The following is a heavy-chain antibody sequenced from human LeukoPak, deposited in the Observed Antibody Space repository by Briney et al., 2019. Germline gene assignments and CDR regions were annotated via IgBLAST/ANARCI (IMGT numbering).Heavy chain of an antibody. CDR3: ARDRAEIPRGNAFDV. CDR2: IYPYSST. D-gene: IGHD5-24*01. CDR1: GFTVSNNY. J-gene: IGHJ3*01. V-gene: IGHV3-53*01. Sequence: GGSLRLSRAASGFTVSNNYMNWVRQAPGKGLEWVSVIYPYSSTYYADSVKVRFTVSRDNSKNTLYLQLNSLRAEDTAVYYCARDRAEIPRGNAFDVWSHGTMVTVSS.